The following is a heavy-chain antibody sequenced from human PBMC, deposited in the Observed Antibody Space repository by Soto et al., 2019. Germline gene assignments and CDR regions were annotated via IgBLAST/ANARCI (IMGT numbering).Heavy chain of an antibody. CDR2: IDPSDSYT. Sequence: PGESLKISCKGSGYSFTSYWISWVRQMPGKGLEWMGRIDPSDSYTNYSPSFQGHVTISADKSISTAYLQWSSLKASDTAMYYCASWGSTSCLSCYYYGMDVWGQGNTVTGS. D-gene: IGHD2-2*01. CDR1: GYSFTSYW. CDR3: ASWGSTSCLSCYYYGMDV. V-gene: IGHV5-10-1*01. J-gene: IGHJ6*02.